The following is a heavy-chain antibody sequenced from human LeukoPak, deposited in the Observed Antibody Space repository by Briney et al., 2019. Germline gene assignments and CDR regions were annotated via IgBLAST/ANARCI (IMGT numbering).Heavy chain of an antibody. J-gene: IGHJ4*02. CDR3: ARDLSSSGGFDY. V-gene: IGHV1-69*05. CDR2: IIPIFGTA. Sequence: GASVKVSCKAFGGTFSSYAISWVRQVPGQGLEWMGGIIPIFGTANYAQKFQGRVTITTDESTSTAYMELSSLRSEDTAVYYCARDLSSSGGFDYWGQGTLVTVSS. D-gene: IGHD6-6*01. CDR1: GGTFSSYA.